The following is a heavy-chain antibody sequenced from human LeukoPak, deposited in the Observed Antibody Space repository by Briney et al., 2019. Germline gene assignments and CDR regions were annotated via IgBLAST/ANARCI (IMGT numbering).Heavy chain of an antibody. Sequence: PGRSLRLSCSASGFTFTNYPIHWVRQAPGKGLEWVAVISYDVITKYYADSVEGRFTLSRDNSKNILFLQMDSLRAEDTAVYFCAREDYGASGSSLGNLDYWGQGTLVTVSS. D-gene: IGHD4/OR15-4a*01. J-gene: IGHJ4*02. V-gene: IGHV3-30-3*01. CDR1: GFTFTNYP. CDR2: ISYDVITK. CDR3: AREDYGASGSSLGNLDY.